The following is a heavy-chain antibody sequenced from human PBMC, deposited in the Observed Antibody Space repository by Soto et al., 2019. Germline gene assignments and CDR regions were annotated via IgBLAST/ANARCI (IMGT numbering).Heavy chain of an antibody. CDR3: ARGVHGSLLPPKPDWFDP. CDR1: GGSISSGGYY. J-gene: IGHJ5*02. CDR2: IYYSGST. D-gene: IGHD2-15*01. Sequence: QVQLQESGPGLVKPSQTLSLTCTVSGGSISSGGYYWSWIRQHPGKGLEWIGYIYYSGSTYYNPSLKSRVTISVDTSKNQFSLKLSSVTAADTAVYYCARGVHGSLLPPKPDWFDPWGQGTLVTVSS. V-gene: IGHV4-31*03.